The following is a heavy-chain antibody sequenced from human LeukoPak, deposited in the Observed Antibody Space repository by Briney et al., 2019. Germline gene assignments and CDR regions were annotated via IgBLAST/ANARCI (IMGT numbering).Heavy chain of an antibody. CDR3: ARDLPQGITMVRGVIITPYYYYGMDV. D-gene: IGHD3-10*01. CDR1: GFTFSNSA. Sequence: GRSLRLSCAASGFTFSNSAMNWVRQAPGKGLEWVSSINNIASHIYYADSVKGRFTISRDNTKNTLSLQMNSLRAEDTAVYYCARDLPQGITMVRGVIITPYYYYGMDVWGQGTTVTVSS. J-gene: IGHJ6*02. CDR2: INNIASHI. V-gene: IGHV3-21*04.